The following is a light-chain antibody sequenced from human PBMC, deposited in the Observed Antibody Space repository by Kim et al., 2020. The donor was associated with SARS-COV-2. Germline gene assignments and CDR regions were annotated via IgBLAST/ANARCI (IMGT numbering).Light chain of an antibody. CDR1: QSVRIY. V-gene: IGKV3-11*01. CDR2: DAY. Sequence: SPGERATLSCRTSQSVRIYIAWYQHKPGQAPRLLIYDAYKRAIGIPDRFSGSGSGTNFTLTIKSLESEDYAVYYCQQRGSWPLLTFGGGTKVDIK. J-gene: IGKJ4*01. CDR3: QQRGSWPLLT.